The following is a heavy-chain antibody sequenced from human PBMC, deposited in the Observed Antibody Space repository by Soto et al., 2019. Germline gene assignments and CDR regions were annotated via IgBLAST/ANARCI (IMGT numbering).Heavy chain of an antibody. CDR3: AKRGYDILGNYGMDV. CDR1: GGCISGSSYY. J-gene: IGHJ6*02. V-gene: IGHV4-39*01. D-gene: IGHD3-9*01. Sequence: SETLCLTCAGSGGCISGSSYYWGWIRQPPGKGMEWMGSIYYSGSTYYNPSLKSRGTISVDTSKNQFSLKLSPVTAADTAVYYCAKRGYDILGNYGMDVWGQGTTVT. CDR2: IYYSGST.